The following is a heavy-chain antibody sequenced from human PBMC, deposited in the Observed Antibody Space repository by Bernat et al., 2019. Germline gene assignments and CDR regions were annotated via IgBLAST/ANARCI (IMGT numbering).Heavy chain of an antibody. J-gene: IGHJ4*02. CDR3: AKGYSSSWYEWFIDY. Sequence: QVQLVESGGGVVQPGRSLRLSCAASGFTFSSYGMHWVRQAPGKGLEWVAVISYDGSNKYYADSVKGRFTISRDNSKNTLYLQMNSLRAEDTAVYYCAKGYSSSWYEWFIDYWGQGTLVTVSS. D-gene: IGHD6-13*01. V-gene: IGHV3-30*18. CDR1: GFTFSSYG. CDR2: ISYDGSNK.